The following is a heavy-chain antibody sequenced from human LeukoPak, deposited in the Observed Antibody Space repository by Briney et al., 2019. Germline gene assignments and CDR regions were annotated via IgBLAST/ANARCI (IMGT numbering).Heavy chain of an antibody. Sequence: GGSLRLSCAASGFTFSSYAMHWVRQAPGKGLEWVAVISYDGSNKYYADSVKGRFTISRDNSKNTLYLQMNSLRAEGTAVYYCARTFGYSSGWYDYWGQGTLVTVSS. D-gene: IGHD6-19*01. J-gene: IGHJ4*02. CDR2: ISYDGSNK. CDR1: GFTFSSYA. V-gene: IGHV3-30*04. CDR3: ARTFGYSSGWYDY.